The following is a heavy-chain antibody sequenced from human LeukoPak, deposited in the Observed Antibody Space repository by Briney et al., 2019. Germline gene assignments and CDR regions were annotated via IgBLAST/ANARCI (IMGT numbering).Heavy chain of an antibody. CDR1: GYTFTSYG. V-gene: IGHV1-18*01. Sequence: ASVKVSCKASGYTFTSYGISWVRQAPGQGLEWMGWISAYNGNTNYAQKLQGRVTMTTDTSTSTAYMELRSLRSDDTAVYYCARVQGFLEERGYDIDYWGQGTLVTVSS. J-gene: IGHJ4*02. D-gene: IGHD5-12*01. CDR2: ISAYNGNT. CDR3: ARVQGFLEERGYDIDY.